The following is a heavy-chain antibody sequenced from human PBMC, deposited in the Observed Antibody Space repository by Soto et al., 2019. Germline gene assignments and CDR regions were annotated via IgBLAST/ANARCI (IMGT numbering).Heavy chain of an antibody. D-gene: IGHD3-3*01. CDR2: MHNSGST. CDR1: GGSISSYD. V-gene: IGHV4-59*08. J-gene: IGHJ4*02. Sequence: PSETLSLTCTVSGGSISSYDGSWIRQPPGKGLEWIGYMHNSGSTKYNPSLKSRVTISADTSKNQFSLKLSSVTAADSAVYYCARGHYDFWSGYFATIDYWGQGTLVTVSS. CDR3: ARGHYDFWSGYFATIDY.